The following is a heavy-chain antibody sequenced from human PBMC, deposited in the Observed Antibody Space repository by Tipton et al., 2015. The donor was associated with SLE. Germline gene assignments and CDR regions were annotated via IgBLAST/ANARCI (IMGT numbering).Heavy chain of an antibody. CDR2: IFENKNT. CDR1: GGSISSDYYY. Sequence: TLSLTCTVSGGSISSDYYYWAWIRQPPGKGLEWIGSIFENKNTYYNPSLKSRVTISPDTSKNQFSLHLSSVTPEDTAVYYCARGAHGNTVSLFQYWGQGTLVTVSS. V-gene: IGHV4-39*01. D-gene: IGHD3-16*01. J-gene: IGHJ4*02. CDR3: ARGAHGNTVSLFQY.